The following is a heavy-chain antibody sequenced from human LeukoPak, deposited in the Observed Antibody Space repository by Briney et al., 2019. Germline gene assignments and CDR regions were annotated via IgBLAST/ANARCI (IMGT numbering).Heavy chain of an antibody. CDR2: INSDGSST. Sequence: GGSLRLSCAASGFTFSSYWMHWVRQAPGKGLVWVSRINSDGSSTSYADSVKGRFTISRDNSKNTLYLQMNSLRAEDTAVYYCAREPMGGWFDPWGQGTLVTVSS. CDR1: GFTFSSYW. J-gene: IGHJ5*02. D-gene: IGHD3-10*01. CDR3: AREPMGGWFDP. V-gene: IGHV3-74*01.